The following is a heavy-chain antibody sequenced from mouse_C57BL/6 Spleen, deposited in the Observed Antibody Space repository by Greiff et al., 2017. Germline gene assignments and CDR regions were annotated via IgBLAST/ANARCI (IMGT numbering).Heavy chain of an antibody. CDR1: GLTFSDYY. J-gene: IGHJ2*01. Sequence: EVHLVESEGGLVQPGSSMKLSCTASGLTFSDYYMAWVRQVPEKGLEWVENINYDGSSTYYLDSLKSRFIISRDNAKNILYLQMSSLKSDDTATYYCAKAQNWDYFDYWGKGTTLTVSS. V-gene: IGHV5-16*01. CDR2: INYDGSST. D-gene: IGHD4-1*01. CDR3: AKAQNWDYFDY.